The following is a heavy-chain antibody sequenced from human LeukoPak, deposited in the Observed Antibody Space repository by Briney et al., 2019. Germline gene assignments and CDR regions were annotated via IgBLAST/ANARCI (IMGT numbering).Heavy chain of an antibody. D-gene: IGHD3-10*02. CDR3: AELGITMIGGV. Sequence: GGSLRLSCSVSGFIFRDFSMSWVRQAPGKGLEWVAKMNEYGSEIFHVDSVKGRFTISRDNGKNSLYLQMNRLRAEDTAVYYCAELGITMIGGVWGKGTTVTISS. V-gene: IGHV3-7*01. J-gene: IGHJ6*04. CDR1: GFIFRDFS. CDR2: MNEYGSEI.